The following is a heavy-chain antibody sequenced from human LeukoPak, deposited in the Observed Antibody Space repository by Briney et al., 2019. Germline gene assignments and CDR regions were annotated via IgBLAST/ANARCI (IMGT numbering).Heavy chain of an antibody. CDR3: ARGTQYYYDSSGNDAFDI. D-gene: IGHD3-22*01. V-gene: IGHV4-4*07. CDR1: GGSISSYY. CDR2: IYTSGSS. Sequence: SEPLSLTCTVSGGSISSYYWSWIRQPAGKGLEGIGRIYTSGSSNYKPSLKSRVTMSVDTSKNEFSLKLSSVTAADTAVYYCARGTQYYYDSSGNDAFDIWGQGTMVTVSS. J-gene: IGHJ3*02.